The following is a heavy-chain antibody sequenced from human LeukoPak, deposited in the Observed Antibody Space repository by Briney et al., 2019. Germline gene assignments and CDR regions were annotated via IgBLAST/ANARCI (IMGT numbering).Heavy chain of an antibody. D-gene: IGHD5-24*01. V-gene: IGHV4-59*01. CDR2: IYYSGST. CDR1: GGSISSYY. CDR3: ARGRGYNFY. Sequence: SETLSLICTVSGGSISSYYWSWIRQPPGRGLEWIGYIYYSGSTNYNPSLKSRVTISVDTSKNQVSLNLSSVTAADTAVYYCARGRGYNFYWGQGTLVTVSS. J-gene: IGHJ4*02.